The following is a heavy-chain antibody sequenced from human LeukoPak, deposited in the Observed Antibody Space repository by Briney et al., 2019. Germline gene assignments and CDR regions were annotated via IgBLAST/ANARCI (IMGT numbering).Heavy chain of an antibody. D-gene: IGHD3-22*01. Sequence: PGGSLRLSCAASGFTFSSYGMNWVRQAPGKGLEWVSSISSSSSYIYYADSVKGRFTISRDNAKNSLYLQMNSLRAEDTAVYYCARVTYYYDSSGYYTEYFQHWGQGTLVTVSS. V-gene: IGHV3-21*01. CDR1: GFTFSSYG. J-gene: IGHJ1*01. CDR2: ISSSSSYI. CDR3: ARVTYYYDSSGYYTEYFQH.